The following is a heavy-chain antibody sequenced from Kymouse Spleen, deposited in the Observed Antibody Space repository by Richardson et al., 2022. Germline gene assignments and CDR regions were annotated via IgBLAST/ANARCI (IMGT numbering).Heavy chain of an antibody. V-gene: IGHV3-21*03. CDR2: ISSSSSYI. D-gene: IGHD3-3*01. CDR3: ARDYDFWSEGYYYYGMDV. J-gene: IGHJ6*02. Sequence: EVQLVESGGGLVKPGGSLRLSCAASGFTFSSYSMNWVRQAPGKGLEWVSSISSSSSYIYYADSVKGRFTISRDNAKNSLYLQMNSLRAEDTAVYYCARDYDFWSEGYYYYGMDVWGQGTTVTVSS. CDR1: GFTFSSYS.